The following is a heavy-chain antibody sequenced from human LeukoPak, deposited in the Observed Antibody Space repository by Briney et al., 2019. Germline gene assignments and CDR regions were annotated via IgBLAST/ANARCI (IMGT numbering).Heavy chain of an antibody. V-gene: IGHV3-66*01. CDR3: ARDSFYYDSSGYYKTGTDY. CDR1: AFSFSNFF. D-gene: IGHD3-22*01. Sequence: PGGSLRLSCAASAFSFSNFFMSWVRQAPGKGLEWVSVIYSGGRTYYADSVKGRFAISRDNSKNTLSLQMNSLRAEDTAVYYCARDSFYYDSSGYYKTGTDYWGQGTLVTVSS. J-gene: IGHJ4*02. CDR2: IYSGGRT.